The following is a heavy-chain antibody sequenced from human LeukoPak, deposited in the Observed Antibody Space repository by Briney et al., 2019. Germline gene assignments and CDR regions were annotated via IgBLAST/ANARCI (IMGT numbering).Heavy chain of an antibody. CDR1: GYTFTSYD. V-gene: IGHV1-8*01. D-gene: IGHD2-15*01. CDR3: GRGGAYCSGGSCYSLDP. J-gene: IGHJ5*02. CDR2: MNPNSGNT. Sequence: ASVKVSCKASGYTFTSYDINWVRQATGQGLEWMGWMNPNSGNTGYAQKFQGRVTMTRNTSISTAYMELSSLRSEDTAVYYCGRGGAYCSGGSCYSLDPWGQGTLVTVSS.